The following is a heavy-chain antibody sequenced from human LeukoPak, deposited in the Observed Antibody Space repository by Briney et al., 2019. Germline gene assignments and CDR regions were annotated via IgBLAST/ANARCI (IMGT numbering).Heavy chain of an antibody. CDR1: GYSFTSYW. Sequence: GESLKISCKGSGYSFTSYWISWVRQVPGKGLEWMGRIDPSDSYNNYSPSFQGHVTISADKSISTAYLQWSSLKASDTAMYYCARDAAGSGSYCINWGQGTLVTVSS. V-gene: IGHV5-10-1*01. J-gene: IGHJ4*02. CDR2: IDPSDSYN. D-gene: IGHD3-10*01. CDR3: ARDAAGSGSYCIN.